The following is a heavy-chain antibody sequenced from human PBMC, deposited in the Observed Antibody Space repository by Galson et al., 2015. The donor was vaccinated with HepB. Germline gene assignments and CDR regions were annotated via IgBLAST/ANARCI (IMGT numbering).Heavy chain of an antibody. Sequence: SLRLSCAGSGFTFSTYAMSWVRQAPGKGLHWVSSITGSGGATYYADSVKGRFTISRDDSKNTLYLQVNGLRAEDTAIYYCAKTKWGIYSAPFDYWGQGTPVAVSS. CDR2: ITGSGGAT. D-gene: IGHD7-27*01. V-gene: IGHV3-23*01. CDR1: GFTFSTYA. J-gene: IGHJ4*02. CDR3: AKTKWGIYSAPFDY.